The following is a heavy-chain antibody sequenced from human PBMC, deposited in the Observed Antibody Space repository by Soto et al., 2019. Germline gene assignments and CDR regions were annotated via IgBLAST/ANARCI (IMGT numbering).Heavy chain of an antibody. V-gene: IGHV4-34*01. CDR1: GGSFSGYY. Sequence: SETLSLTCAVYGGSFSGYYWSWIRQPPGKGLEWIGEINHSGSTNYNPSLKSRVTISVDTSKNQFSLKLSSVTAADTAVYYCARGREQQLVHAFDIWGQGTMVTVSS. CDR3: ARGREQQLVHAFDI. J-gene: IGHJ3*02. CDR2: INHSGST. D-gene: IGHD6-13*01.